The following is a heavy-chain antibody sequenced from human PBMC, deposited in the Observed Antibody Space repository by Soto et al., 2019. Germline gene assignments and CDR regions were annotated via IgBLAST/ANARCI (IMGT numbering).Heavy chain of an antibody. CDR1: GDSLNSFY. V-gene: IGHV4-59*01. Sequence: SETLSLTCSVSGDSLNSFYWSWIRQPPGKGLEWIGYIYYTGTTNYDPSLKSRVTMSLDRSKNQFSLKLSSVTAADTAVYYCARACSGWGRFDSWSQGTLVTVSS. J-gene: IGHJ5*01. D-gene: IGHD6-19*01. CDR2: IYYTGTT. CDR3: ARACSGWGRFDS.